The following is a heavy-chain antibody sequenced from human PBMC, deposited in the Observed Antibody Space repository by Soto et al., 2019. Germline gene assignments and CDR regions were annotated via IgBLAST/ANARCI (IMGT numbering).Heavy chain of an antibody. D-gene: IGHD3-9*01. V-gene: IGHV1-45*02. Sequence: QVPLVQSGAEVKQTGSSVKISCKTSGHPLSYRYLHWFRQAPGQAFEWMGRMRPLIGDTNNAQKVHDRLTLTRDRPMTTAYMELRSLTSDDTAIYYCAGEGSYETLSGNSHIFGWGQGTLVSVSS. CDR3: AGEGSYETLSGNSHIFG. J-gene: IGHJ4*02. CDR2: MRPLIGDT. CDR1: GHPLSYRY.